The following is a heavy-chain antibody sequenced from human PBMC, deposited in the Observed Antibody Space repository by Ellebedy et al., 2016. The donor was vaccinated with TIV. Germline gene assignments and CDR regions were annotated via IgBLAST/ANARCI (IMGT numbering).Heavy chain of an antibody. D-gene: IGHD1-7*01. Sequence: ASVKVSXXVSGYTLTELSMHWVRQAPGKGLEWMGGFDPEDGETIYAQKFQGRVTMTEDTSTDTAYMELSSLRSEDTAVYYCASSTGTTFDYWGQGTLVTVSS. V-gene: IGHV1-24*01. CDR3: ASSTGTTFDY. CDR2: FDPEDGET. CDR1: GYTLTELS. J-gene: IGHJ4*02.